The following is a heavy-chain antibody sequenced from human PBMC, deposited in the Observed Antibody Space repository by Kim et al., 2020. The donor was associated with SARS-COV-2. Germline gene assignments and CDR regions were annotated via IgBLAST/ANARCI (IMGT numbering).Heavy chain of an antibody. J-gene: IGHJ3*02. CDR3: ARLDPQHAFDI. CDR2: ISSSSSYI. V-gene: IGHV3-21*01. CDR1: GFTFSSYS. D-gene: IGHD1-1*01. Sequence: GGSLRLSCAASGFTFSSYSMNWVRQAPGKGLEWVSSISSSSSYIYYADSVKGRFTISRDNAKNSLYLQMNSLRAEDTAVYYCARLDPQHAFDIWGQGTMVTVSS.